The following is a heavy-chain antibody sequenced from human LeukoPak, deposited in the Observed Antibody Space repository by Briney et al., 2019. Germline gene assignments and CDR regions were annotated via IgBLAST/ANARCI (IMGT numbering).Heavy chain of an antibody. D-gene: IGHD3-3*01. CDR2: ISAYNGNT. Sequence: ASVKVSCKASGYTFTSYGISWVRQAPGQGLEWMGWISAYNGNTNYAQKLQGRVTMTTDTSTSTAYMELRSLRSDDTAVYYCARDRPIFGVVIIPYYYGMDVWGQGTTVTDSS. J-gene: IGHJ6*02. CDR3: ARDRPIFGVVIIPYYYGMDV. CDR1: GYTFTSYG. V-gene: IGHV1-18*01.